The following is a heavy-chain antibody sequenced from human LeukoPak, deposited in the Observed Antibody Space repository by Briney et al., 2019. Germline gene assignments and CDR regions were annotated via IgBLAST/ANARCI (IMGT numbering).Heavy chain of an antibody. CDR3: ARGRNDVVRGIDY. Sequence: PSETLSLTCTVSGGSISSGDSYWSWIRQPPGKGLEWIGYIYYSGSTYYNPSLKSRVSISVDTSKNEFSLKLSSVTAADTAVYYCARGRNDVVRGIDYWGQGTLVTVSS. D-gene: IGHD1-1*01. V-gene: IGHV4-30-4*02. CDR2: IYYSGST. CDR1: GGSISSGDSY. J-gene: IGHJ4*02.